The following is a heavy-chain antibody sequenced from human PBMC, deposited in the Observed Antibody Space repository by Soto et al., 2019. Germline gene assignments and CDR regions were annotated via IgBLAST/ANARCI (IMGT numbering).Heavy chain of an antibody. CDR2: INAGNGNT. CDR3: ARVPYYYYSSGTTYAPNWFDS. D-gene: IGHD3-22*01. Sequence: GASVKVSCKASGYTFTSYAMHWVRQAPGQRLEWMGWINAGNGNTKYSQKFQGRVTITRDTSASTAYMELSSLRSEDTAVYYCARVPYYYYSSGTTYAPNWFDSLGQGTLVTVSS. CDR1: GYTFTSYA. V-gene: IGHV1-3*01. J-gene: IGHJ5*01.